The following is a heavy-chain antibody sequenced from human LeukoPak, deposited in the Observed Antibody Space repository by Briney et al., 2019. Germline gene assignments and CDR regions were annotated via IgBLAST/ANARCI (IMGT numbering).Heavy chain of an antibody. CDR3: ARGVMTQGVQSKELGMGHYYYYMDV. Sequence: PSETLSLTCTVSGGSISSSSYYWGWIRQPPGKGLEWIGSIYYSGSTYYNPSLKSRVTISLDTSKNQFSLKLSSVTAADTAVYYCARGVMTQGVQSKELGMGHYYYYMDVWDKGITVTVSS. D-gene: IGHD7-27*01. J-gene: IGHJ6*03. CDR2: IYYSGST. V-gene: IGHV4-39*07. CDR1: GGSISSSSYY.